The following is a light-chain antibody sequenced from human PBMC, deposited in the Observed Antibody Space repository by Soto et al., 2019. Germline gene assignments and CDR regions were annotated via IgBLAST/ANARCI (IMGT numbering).Light chain of an antibody. Sequence: QSVLTQPPSVSGAPGQRVTISCTESSANIGAGYDVHWYQQLPGTAPKLLIYGNSNRPSGVPDRFSGSKSGTSASLAITGLQDEDEADYSCQSYDSSLSGWVFGGGPQLTVL. J-gene: IGLJ3*02. V-gene: IGLV1-40*01. CDR2: GNS. CDR3: QSYDSSLSGWV. CDR1: SANIGAGYD.